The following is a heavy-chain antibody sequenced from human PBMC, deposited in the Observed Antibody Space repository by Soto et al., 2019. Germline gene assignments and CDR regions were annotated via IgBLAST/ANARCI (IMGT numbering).Heavy chain of an antibody. J-gene: IGHJ4*02. D-gene: IGHD4-17*01. CDR2: ISYDGSNK. V-gene: IGHV3-30*18. CDR3: AKDLLGDYDPSNLFDY. CDR1: GFTFSSYG. Sequence: GGSLRLSCAASGFTFSSYGMHWVRQAPGKGLEWVAVISYDGSNKYYADSVKGRFTISRDNSKNTLYLQMNSLRAEDTAVYYCAKDLLGDYDPSNLFDYWGQGTLVTVSS.